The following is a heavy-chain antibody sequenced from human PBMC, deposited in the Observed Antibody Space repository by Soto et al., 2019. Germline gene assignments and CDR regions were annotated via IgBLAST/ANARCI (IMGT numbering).Heavy chain of an antibody. CDR1: GYTFTSYG. J-gene: IGHJ4*02. D-gene: IGHD2-2*01. V-gene: IGHV1-18*01. CDR3: ALVGFVVVPAASELFDY. Sequence: ASVKVSCKASGYTFTSYGISWVRQAPGQGLEWMGWISAYNGNTNYAQKLQGRVTMTTDTSTSTAYMELRSLRSDDTAVYYCALVGFVVVPAASELFDYWGQGTLVTVSS. CDR2: ISAYNGNT.